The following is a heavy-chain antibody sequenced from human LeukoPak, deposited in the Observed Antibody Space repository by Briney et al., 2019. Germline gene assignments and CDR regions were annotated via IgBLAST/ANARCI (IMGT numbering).Heavy chain of an antibody. CDR3: ARHYSSGWRGDAFDI. V-gene: IGHV3-48*04. Sequence: GGSLRLSCAASGFTFSSYSMNWVRQAPGKGLEWVSYISSSSSTIYYADSVKGRFTISRDNAKNSLYLQMNSLRAEDTAVYYCARHYSSGWRGDAFDIWGQGTMVTVSS. CDR1: GFTFSSYS. CDR2: ISSSSSTI. J-gene: IGHJ3*02. D-gene: IGHD6-19*01.